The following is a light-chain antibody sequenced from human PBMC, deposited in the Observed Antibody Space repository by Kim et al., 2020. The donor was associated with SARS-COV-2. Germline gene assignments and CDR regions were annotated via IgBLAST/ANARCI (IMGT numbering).Light chain of an antibody. Sequence: SALPQDPAVSVALGQTVRITCQGDSLRSYYASWYQQKPGQAPVLVIYGKNNRPSGIPYRFSGSSPGNAASLTTTGAQADDEADYYCNSRDSSGNHWVFG. CDR1: SLRSYY. CDR3: NSRDSSGNHWV. J-gene: IGLJ3*02. CDR2: GKN. V-gene: IGLV3-19*01.